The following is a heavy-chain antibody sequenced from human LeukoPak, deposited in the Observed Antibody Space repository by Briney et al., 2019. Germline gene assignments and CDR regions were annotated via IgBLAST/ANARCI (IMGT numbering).Heavy chain of an antibody. CDR1: GFTFSGSG. CDR3: ARDTTEGVLSLDV. D-gene: IGHD2-8*01. J-gene: IGHJ6*02. CDR2: IWYDGSQR. Sequence: PVGSLRLSCAASGFTFSGSGMHWVRQAPGKGPEWVAVIWYDGSQRYYAESVKGRSTISRDNSKNTLYLQMSSLRVEDTAVYYCARDTTEGVLSLDVWGQGTTVTVSS. V-gene: IGHV3-33*01.